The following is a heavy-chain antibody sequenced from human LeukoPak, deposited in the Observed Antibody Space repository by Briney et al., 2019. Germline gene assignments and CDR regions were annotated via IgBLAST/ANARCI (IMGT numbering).Heavy chain of an antibody. CDR2: INPDGNKK. V-gene: IGHV3-7*01. J-gene: IGHJ4*02. CDR1: GLPLRSSW. Sequence: GGPLRLSCGVSGLPLRSSWMAWVRRAPGRVVEWVASINPDGNKKYSADSVKGRFTISRDNAENSLYLQMNSLRVEDTAFYYCARDLAYSRLDYWGQGMLVTVSS. CDR3: ARDLAYSRLDY. D-gene: IGHD5-18*01.